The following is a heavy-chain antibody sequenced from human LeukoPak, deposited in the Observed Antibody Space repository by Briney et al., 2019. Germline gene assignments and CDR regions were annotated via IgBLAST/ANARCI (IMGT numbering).Heavy chain of an antibody. Sequence: GGSLRLSCAASGFTFSSYSMNWVRQAPGKGLEWVSSISSSSSYIYYADSVKGRFTISRDNAKNSPYLQMNSLRAEDTAVYYCATSRDGYNYGDYWGQGTLVTVSS. J-gene: IGHJ4*02. CDR2: ISSSSSYI. CDR1: GFTFSSYS. V-gene: IGHV3-21*01. CDR3: ATSRDGYNYGDY. D-gene: IGHD5-24*01.